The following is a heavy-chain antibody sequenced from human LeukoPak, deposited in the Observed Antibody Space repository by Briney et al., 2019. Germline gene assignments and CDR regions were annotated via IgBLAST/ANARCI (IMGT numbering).Heavy chain of an antibody. D-gene: IGHD2-2*01. CDR1: GYTFTSYG. Sequence: ASVKVSCKASGYTFTSYGISWVRQAPGQGLEWMGWISAYNGNTNNAQKLQGRVTMTTDTSTSTAYMELRSLRSDDTAVYYCARDRGCSSSSCYSHFDYWGQGTLVPVSS. V-gene: IGHV1-18*04. CDR2: ISAYNGNT. J-gene: IGHJ4*02. CDR3: ARDRGCSSSSCYSHFDY.